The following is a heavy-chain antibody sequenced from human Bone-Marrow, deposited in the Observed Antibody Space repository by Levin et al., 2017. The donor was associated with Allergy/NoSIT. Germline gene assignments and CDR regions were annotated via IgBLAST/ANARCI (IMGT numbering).Heavy chain of an antibody. V-gene: IGHV2-5*01. CDR1: GFSLSPNEVA. J-gene: IGHJ1*01. D-gene: IGHD1-26*01. CDR3: APRRTWEGLTS. CDR2: IHWNGNE. Sequence: SGPTLVKPTQTLTLTCTFSGFSLSPNEVAVGWIRQPPGKALEWLALIHWNGNERYSPSLESRRTITKDTSKNQVVLTMTNMDPVDTATYFCAPRRTWEGLTSWGQGTLVTVSS.